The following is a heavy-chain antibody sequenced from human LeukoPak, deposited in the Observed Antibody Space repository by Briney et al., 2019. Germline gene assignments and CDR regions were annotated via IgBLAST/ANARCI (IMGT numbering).Heavy chain of an antibody. V-gene: IGHV1-2*02. D-gene: IGHD4-17*01. J-gene: IGHJ5*02. Sequence: ASVKVSCKASGYTFTGYYIHWVRQAPGQGLEWMGWINPNSGGTNYAQKFQGRVTMTRDTSISTAYMELSRLRSDDTAVYYCARDAYGDLTTAAAFFDPWGQGTLVTVSS. CDR1: GYTFTGYY. CDR3: ARDAYGDLTTAAAFFDP. CDR2: INPNSGGT.